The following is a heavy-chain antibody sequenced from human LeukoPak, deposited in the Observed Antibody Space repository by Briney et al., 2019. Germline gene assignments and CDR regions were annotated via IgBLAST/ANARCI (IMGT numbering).Heavy chain of an antibody. CDR1: GFTFSSYA. D-gene: IGHD3-22*01. Sequence: GGSLRLSCAASGFTFSSYAMSWVRQAPGKGLEWVSAISGSGGSTYYADSVKGRFTISRDNSKNTLYLQMHSLRAEDTAVYYCAKTRRGYYYDSSGYYSYWGQGTLVTVSS. V-gene: IGHV3-23*01. CDR2: ISGSGGST. CDR3: AKTRRGYYYDSSGYYSY. J-gene: IGHJ4*02.